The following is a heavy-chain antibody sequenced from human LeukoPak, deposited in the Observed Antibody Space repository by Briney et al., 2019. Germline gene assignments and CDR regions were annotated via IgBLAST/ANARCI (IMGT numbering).Heavy chain of an antibody. CDR2: IIPIFGTA. CDR1: GGTFSSYA. J-gene: IGHJ3*02. V-gene: IGHV1-69*13. CDR3: ATAGYGDYEGVSDAFDI. D-gene: IGHD4-17*01. Sequence: SVTVSCKASGGTFSSYAISWVRQAPGQGLEWMGGIIPIFGTANYAQKFQGRVTITADESTSTAYMELSSLRSEDTAVYYCATAGYGDYEGVSDAFDIWGQGTMVTVSS.